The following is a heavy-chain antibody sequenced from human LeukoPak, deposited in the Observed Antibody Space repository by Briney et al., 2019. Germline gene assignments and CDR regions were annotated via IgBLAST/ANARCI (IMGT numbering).Heavy chain of an antibody. D-gene: IGHD3-16*02. V-gene: IGHV3-23*01. CDR1: GFTFSSYA. Sequence: PGGSLRLSCAASGFTFSSYAMSWVRQAPGKGLEWVSAISGSGGSTYYADSVKGRFTISRDNPKNTLYLQLNSLRAEDTAVYYCAKGPGELSPNYFDYWGQGTLVTVSS. CDR3: AKGPGELSPNYFDY. J-gene: IGHJ4*02. CDR2: ISGSGGST.